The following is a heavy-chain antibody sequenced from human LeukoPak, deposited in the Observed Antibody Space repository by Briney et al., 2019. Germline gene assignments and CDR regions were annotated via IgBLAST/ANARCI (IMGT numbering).Heavy chain of an antibody. CDR1: GYTFTIYA. CDR3: ARGASGTTSWFDS. J-gene: IGHJ5*01. V-gene: IGHV1-3*01. CDR2: IDAGNGNT. Sequence: ASVKVSCKASGYTFTIYAIHWVRHVPGQRLEWMGWIDAGNGNTKYSQKFQGRVTFTRDTSASTAYMELNSLRSEDTAVYYCARGASGTTSWFDSWGQGILVAVSS. D-gene: IGHD1-7*01.